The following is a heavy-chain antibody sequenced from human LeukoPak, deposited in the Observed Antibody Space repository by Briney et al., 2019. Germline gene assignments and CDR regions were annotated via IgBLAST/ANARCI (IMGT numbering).Heavy chain of an antibody. Sequence: VASVKVSCKASGDTFNNYGFSCVRHAPGQGLEWRGGVIPMFGTAHYAQKFQGRVTITADESTSTAYMELSSLRTDDTAVYYCARDNVHVSDYPDSGGPLDYWGQGTLVTVSS. V-gene: IGHV1-69*13. CDR1: GDTFNNYG. J-gene: IGHJ4*02. CDR2: VIPMFGTA. D-gene: IGHD3-22*01. CDR3: ARDNVHVSDYPDSGGPLDY.